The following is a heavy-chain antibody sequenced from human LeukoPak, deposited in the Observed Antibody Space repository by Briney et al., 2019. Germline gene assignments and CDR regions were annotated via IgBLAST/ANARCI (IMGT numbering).Heavy chain of an antibody. D-gene: IGHD3-22*01. CDR1: GGTFSSYA. V-gene: IGHV1-69*13. CDR3: ARSHYYDSSGYINPRRFDP. CDR2: IISIFGTA. Sequence: ASVKVSCKASGGTFSSYAISWVRQAPGQGLEWMGGIISIFGTANYAQKFQGRVTITADESTSTAYMELSSLRSEDTAVYYCARSHYYDSSGYINPRRFDPWGQGTLVTVSS. J-gene: IGHJ5*02.